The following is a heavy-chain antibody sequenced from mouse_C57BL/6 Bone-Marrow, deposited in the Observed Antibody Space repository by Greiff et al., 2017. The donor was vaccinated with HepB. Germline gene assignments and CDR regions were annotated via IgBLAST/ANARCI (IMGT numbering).Heavy chain of an antibody. CDR2: IYPGNSDT. Sequence: EVQLQESGTVLARPGASVKMSCKPSGYTFTSYWMHWVKQRPGQGLEWIGAIYPGNSDTSYNQKFKGKAKLTAVTSASTAYMELSSLTNEDSAVYYCTRKDYARNAMDYLGQGTSVTVSS. CDR1: GYTFTSYW. J-gene: IGHJ4*01. D-gene: IGHD1-1*02. V-gene: IGHV1-5*01. CDR3: TRKDYARNAMDY.